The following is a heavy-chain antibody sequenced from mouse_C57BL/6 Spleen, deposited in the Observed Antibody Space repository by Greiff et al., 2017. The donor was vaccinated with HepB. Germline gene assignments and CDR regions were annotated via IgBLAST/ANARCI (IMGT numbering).Heavy chain of an antibody. D-gene: IGHD1-3*01. Sequence: VQLQQSGAELARPGASVKLSCKASGYTFTSYGISWVKQRTGQGLEWIGEIYPRSGNTYYNEKFKGKATLTADKSYSTAYMELRSLTSEDSAVYFCAREGSSYYAMDYWGQGTSVTVSS. CDR1: GYTFTSYG. CDR2: IYPRSGNT. V-gene: IGHV1-81*01. CDR3: AREGSSYYAMDY. J-gene: IGHJ4*01.